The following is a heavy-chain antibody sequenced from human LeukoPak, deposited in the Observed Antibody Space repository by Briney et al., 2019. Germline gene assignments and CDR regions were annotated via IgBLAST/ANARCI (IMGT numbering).Heavy chain of an antibody. Sequence: PSETLSLTCTVSGGFISSSSYYWGWIRQPPGKGLEWIGSIYYSGSTYYNPSLKSRVTISVDTSKNQFSLKLSSVTAADTAVYYCASVRNYDFWSGYPDYWGQGTLVTVSS. D-gene: IGHD3-3*01. V-gene: IGHV4-39*01. J-gene: IGHJ4*02. CDR3: ASVRNYDFWSGYPDY. CDR2: IYYSGST. CDR1: GGFISSSSYY.